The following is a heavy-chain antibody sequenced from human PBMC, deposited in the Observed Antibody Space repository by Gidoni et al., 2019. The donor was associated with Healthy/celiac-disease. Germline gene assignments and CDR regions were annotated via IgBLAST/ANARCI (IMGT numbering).Heavy chain of an antibody. CDR1: GFPFSRYS. Sequence: EVQLVESGGGLVKPGGSLRLSCAASGFPFSRYSMNWVRQAPGKGLEWVSSISSSSSYIYYADSVKGRFTISRDNAKNSLYLQMNSLRAEDTAVYYCARAGRGYSGYDFSFDYWGQGTLVTVSS. CDR3: ARAGRGYSGYDFSFDY. V-gene: IGHV3-21*01. CDR2: ISSSSSYI. J-gene: IGHJ4*02. D-gene: IGHD5-12*01.